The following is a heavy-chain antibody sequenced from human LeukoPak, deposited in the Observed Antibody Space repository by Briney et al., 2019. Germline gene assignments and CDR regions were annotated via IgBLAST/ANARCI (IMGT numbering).Heavy chain of an antibody. CDR1: GFTFDDYG. CDR2: INWNGGST. V-gene: IGHV3-20*04. CDR3: ARARRAPMVRGVINWFDP. Sequence: PGGSLRLSCAAPGFTFDDYGMSWVRQAPGKGLEWVSGINWNGGSTGYADSVKGRFTISRDNAKNSLYLQMNSLRAEDTALYYCARARRAPMVRGVINWFDPWGQGTLVTVSS. D-gene: IGHD3-10*01. J-gene: IGHJ5*02.